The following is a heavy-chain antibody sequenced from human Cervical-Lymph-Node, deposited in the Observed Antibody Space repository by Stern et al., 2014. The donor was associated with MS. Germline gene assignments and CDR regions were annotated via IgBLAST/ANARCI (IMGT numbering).Heavy chain of an antibody. CDR2: MYYRGST. Sequence: QMQLVQSGPGLVKPSETLSLTCTVSGGPISTYYWNWIRQSPGKGLEWIGYMYYRGSTSYNPSLKSRATISVDTSKNQFSLRLTSVTAADTAVYYCASNYGEGWYFELWGRGTLVTVSS. CDR3: ASNYGEGWYFEL. CDR1: GGPISTYY. V-gene: IGHV4-59*01. D-gene: IGHD4-17*01. J-gene: IGHJ2*01.